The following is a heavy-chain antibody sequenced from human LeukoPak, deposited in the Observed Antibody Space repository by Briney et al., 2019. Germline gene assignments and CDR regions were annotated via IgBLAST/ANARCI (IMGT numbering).Heavy chain of an antibody. CDR1: GFTFDDYA. Sequence: GSLRLSCAASGFTFDDYAMHWVRQAPGKGLEWVSLISWDGGSTYYADSVKGRFTISRDNSKNSLYLQMNSLRAEDTAVYFCAKSTRAVMAMMDVWGKGTTVTVSS. J-gene: IGHJ6*04. CDR3: AKSTRAVMAMMDV. CDR2: ISWDGGST. D-gene: IGHD3-16*01. V-gene: IGHV3-43D*03.